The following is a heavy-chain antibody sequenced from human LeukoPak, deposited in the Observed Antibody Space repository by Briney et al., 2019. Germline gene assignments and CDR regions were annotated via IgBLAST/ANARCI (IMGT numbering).Heavy chain of an antibody. J-gene: IGHJ6*02. CDR2: IIPIFGTA. D-gene: IGHD1-1*01. CDR1: GGTFSSYA. V-gene: IGHV1-69*06. CDR3: ARDRAGTGTPYYYGMDV. Sequence: SVKVSCKASGGTFSSYAISWVRQAPGQGLEWMGRIIPIFGTANYAQKFQGRVTITADKSTSTAYMELSSLRSEDTAVYYCARDRAGTGTPYYYGMDVWGQGTTVTVSS.